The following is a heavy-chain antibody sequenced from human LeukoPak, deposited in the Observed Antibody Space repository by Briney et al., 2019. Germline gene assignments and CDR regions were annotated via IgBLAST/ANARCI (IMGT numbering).Heavy chain of an antibody. D-gene: IGHD3-10*01. CDR3: ARVVVSLVRYYYMDV. CDR2: IYYSGST. V-gene: IGHV4-31*03. CDR1: GGSISSGGYY. Sequence: PSQTLSLTCTVSGGSISSGGYYWSWIRQHTGKGLEWIGYIYYSGSTYYNPSLKSRVTISVDTSKNQFSLKLSSVTAADTAVYYYARVVVSLVRYYYMDVWGKGTTVTVSS. J-gene: IGHJ6*03.